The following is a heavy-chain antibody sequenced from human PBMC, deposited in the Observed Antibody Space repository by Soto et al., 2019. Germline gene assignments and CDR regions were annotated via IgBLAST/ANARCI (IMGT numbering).Heavy chain of an antibody. CDR1: GFTFSSYA. CDR3: AKVLRDYYDSSGYFDP. V-gene: IGHV3-23*01. CDR2: ISGSGGST. D-gene: IGHD3-22*01. Sequence: PGGSLRLSCAASGFTFSSYAMSWVRQAPGKGLEWVSAISGSGGSTYYADSVKGRFTISRDNSKNTLYLQMNSLRAEDTAVYYCAKVLRDYYDSSGYFDPWGQGTLVTVSS. J-gene: IGHJ5*02.